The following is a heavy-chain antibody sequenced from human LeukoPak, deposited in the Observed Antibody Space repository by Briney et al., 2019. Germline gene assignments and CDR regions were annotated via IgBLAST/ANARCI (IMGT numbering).Heavy chain of an antibody. CDR3: ARGLRNTDTFDI. CDR1: GFTFSNYG. CDR2: ISYDGSNK. V-gene: IGHV3-30*03. Sequence: GGSLRLSCAASGFTFSNYGMHWVRQAPGKGLEWVAVISYDGSNKYYADSVKGRFTISRDNSKNTLYLQMNSLRAEDTAVYYCARGLRNTDTFDIWGQGTMVTVSS. J-gene: IGHJ3*02.